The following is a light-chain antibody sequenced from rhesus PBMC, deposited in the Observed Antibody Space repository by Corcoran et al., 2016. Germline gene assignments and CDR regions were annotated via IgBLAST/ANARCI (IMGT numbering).Light chain of an antibody. CDR2: DAS. V-gene: IGKV1-28*03. J-gene: IGKJ3*01. Sequence: DIQMTQSPSSLSASVGDTVTITCRASQGISSYLNWFQQKPGKAPKLLIYDASSLESGVPSRFSGSGSWTDFTLTISSLQPEDFAAYYWLQHSSYPFTFGPGTKLDIK. CDR3: LQHSSYPFT. CDR1: QGISSY.